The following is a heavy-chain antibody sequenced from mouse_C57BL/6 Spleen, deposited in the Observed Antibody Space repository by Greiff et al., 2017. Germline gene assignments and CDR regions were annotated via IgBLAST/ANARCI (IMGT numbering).Heavy chain of an antibody. CDR3: ARKGDYYGRNAMDY. CDR2: IYPGDGDT. D-gene: IGHD1-1*01. J-gene: IGHJ4*01. V-gene: IGHV1-82*01. Sequence: VQLQQSGPELVKPGASVKISCKASGYAFSSSWMNWVKQRPGKGLEWIGRIYPGDGDTNYNGKFKGKATLTADKSSSTAYMQLSSLTSEDSAVYFCARKGDYYGRNAMDYWGQGTSVTVSS. CDR1: GYAFSSSW.